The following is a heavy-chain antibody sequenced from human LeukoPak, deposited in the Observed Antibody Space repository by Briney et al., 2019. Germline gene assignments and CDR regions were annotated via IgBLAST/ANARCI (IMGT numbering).Heavy chain of an antibody. CDR3: ARSPYYYDGSGYYYY. CDR1: GGSFSGYY. CDR2: INHSGST. Sequence: SETLSLTCAVYGGSFSGYYWSWIRQPPGKGLEWIGEINHSGSTNYNPSLKSRVTISVDTSKNQFSLKLSSVTAEDTAVYYCARSPYYYDGSGYYYYWGQGTLVTVSS. V-gene: IGHV4-34*01. J-gene: IGHJ4*02. D-gene: IGHD3-22*01.